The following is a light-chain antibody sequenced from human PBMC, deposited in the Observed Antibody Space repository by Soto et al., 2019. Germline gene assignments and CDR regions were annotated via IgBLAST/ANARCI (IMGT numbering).Light chain of an antibody. CDR3: QQHNQWPIT. CDR2: YIS. V-gene: IGKV3D-15*01. Sequence: EIVMTQSPATLSVSPGETASLSCRASQSAGNFLAWYQQKPGQAPRLLIYYISTRATGIPARFSGSGSGTEFTLTINSLRSEDSAVYYCQQHNQWPITFGQGTRMEI. CDR1: QSAGNF. J-gene: IGKJ5*01.